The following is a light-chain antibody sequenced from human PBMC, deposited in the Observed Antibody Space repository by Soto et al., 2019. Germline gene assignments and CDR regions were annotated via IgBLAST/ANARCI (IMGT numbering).Light chain of an antibody. CDR3: QQRSNLVS. J-gene: IGKJ5*01. CDR2: DAS. V-gene: IGKV3-11*01. CDR1: QSVLTY. Sequence: EIVLKQSPATLSLSPGETATLSCRASQSVLTYLGWYQQKPGQAPRLLISDASTRASGIPARFSGSGSGTDFTLTISSLEPEDFAVYYCQQRSNLVSFGPGTRLDIK.